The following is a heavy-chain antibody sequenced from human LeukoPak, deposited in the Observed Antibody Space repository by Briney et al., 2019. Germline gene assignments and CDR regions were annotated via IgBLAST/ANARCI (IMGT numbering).Heavy chain of an antibody. CDR2: IYTSGST. V-gene: IGHV4-4*07. CDR3: AGGGSSIAARPGYNWFDP. D-gene: IGHD6-6*01. J-gene: IGHJ5*02. Sequence: SETLSLTCTVSGGSISSYYWSWIRQPAGKGPEWIGRIYTSGSTNYNPSLKSRVTMSVDTSKNQFSLKLSSVTAADTAVYYCAGGGSSIAARPGYNWFDPWGQGTLVTVSS. CDR1: GGSISSYY.